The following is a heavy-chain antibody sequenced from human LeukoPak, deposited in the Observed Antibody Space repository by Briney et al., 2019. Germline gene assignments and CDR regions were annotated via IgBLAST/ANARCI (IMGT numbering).Heavy chain of an antibody. V-gene: IGHV3-11*01. Sequence: PGGSLRLSCAASGFTFSDYYMSWIRQAPGKGLEWVSYISSSGSTIYYADSVKGRFTISRDNAKNSLYLQMNSLRAEDTALYYCARDTAADHLFDYWGQGTLVTVSS. CDR1: GFTFSDYY. J-gene: IGHJ4*02. CDR3: ARDTAADHLFDY. CDR2: ISSSGSTI. D-gene: IGHD6-13*01.